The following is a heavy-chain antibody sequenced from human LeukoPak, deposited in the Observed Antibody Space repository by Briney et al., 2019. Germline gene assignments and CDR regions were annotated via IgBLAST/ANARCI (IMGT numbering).Heavy chain of an antibody. CDR1: GGTFSSYA. CDR2: IIPIFGTA. J-gene: IGHJ3*02. V-gene: IGHV1-69*05. Sequence: SVEVSCKASGGTFSSYAISWVRQAPGQGLEWMGRIIPIFGTANYAQKFQGRVTITTDESTSTAYMELSSLRSEDTAVYYCARSDNDAFDIWGQGTMVTVSS. CDR3: ARSDNDAFDI. D-gene: IGHD2-21*01.